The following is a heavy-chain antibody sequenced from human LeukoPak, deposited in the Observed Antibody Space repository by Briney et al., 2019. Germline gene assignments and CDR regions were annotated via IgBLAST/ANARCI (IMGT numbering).Heavy chain of an antibody. CDR2: INPSGGST. CDR3: ARRGDPDYYYYYYMDV. D-gene: IGHD4-17*01. CDR1: GYTFTSYY. V-gene: IGHV1-46*01. Sequence: ASVKVSCKASGYTFTSYYMHWVRQAPGQGLEWMGIINPSGGSTSYAQNFQGRVTMTRDMSTSTVYMELSSLRSEDTAVYYCARRGDPDYYYYYYMDVWGKGTTVTVSS. J-gene: IGHJ6*03.